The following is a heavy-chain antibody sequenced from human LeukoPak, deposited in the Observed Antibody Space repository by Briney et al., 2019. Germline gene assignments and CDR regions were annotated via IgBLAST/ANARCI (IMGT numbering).Heavy chain of an antibody. J-gene: IGHJ4*02. CDR3: ARDRGYSGYDGLDY. CDR1: GFTFSNYA. D-gene: IGHD5-12*01. V-gene: IGHV3-30-3*01. CDR2: ISYDGSNK. Sequence: PGGSLRLSCAASGFTFSNYAMHWVRHAPGKGLEWVAVISYDGSNKYDADSVKGRFTISRDNSKNTLYLQMNSLRAEDTAVYYCARDRGYSGYDGLDYWGQGTLVTVSS.